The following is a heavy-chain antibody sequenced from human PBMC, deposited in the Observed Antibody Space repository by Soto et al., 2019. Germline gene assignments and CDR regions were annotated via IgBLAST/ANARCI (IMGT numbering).Heavy chain of an antibody. CDR1: GGSISSGGYY. V-gene: IGHV4-31*03. D-gene: IGHD2-15*01. Sequence: QVQLQESGPGLVKPSQTLSLTCTVSGGSISSGGYYWSWIRQHPGKGLEWIGYIYYSGSTYYNPSLKTRVTISVDTSKNQYSLKLSSVTAADTAVYYCAREERSGVVVANNWFDPWGQGTLVTVSS. J-gene: IGHJ5*02. CDR3: AREERSGVVVANNWFDP. CDR2: IYYSGST.